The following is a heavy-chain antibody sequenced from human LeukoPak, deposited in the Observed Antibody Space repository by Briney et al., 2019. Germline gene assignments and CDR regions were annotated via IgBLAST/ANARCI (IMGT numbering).Heavy chain of an antibody. CDR3: WGTDKTGPETFDV. Sequence: GGSLRLSCEASEFTFSTYEMNWVRQAPGKGLEWIAYIMGGGRVIYYKDSVKGRFIISRDNAKKSLFLQMNSLRVEDTAVYYCWGTDKTGPETFDVWGLGTMVTVSS. V-gene: IGHV3-48*03. CDR2: IMGGGRVI. J-gene: IGHJ3*01. CDR1: EFTFSTYE. D-gene: IGHD3-16*01.